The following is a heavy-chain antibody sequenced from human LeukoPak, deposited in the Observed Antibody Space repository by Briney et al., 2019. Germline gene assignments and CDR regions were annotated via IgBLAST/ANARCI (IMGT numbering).Heavy chain of an antibody. CDR2: INPNSGGT. J-gene: IGHJ5*02. V-gene: IGHV1-2*02. CDR3: ARDDRFRIAVAGIWDWFDP. CDR1: GYTFTGYY. D-gene: IGHD6-19*01. Sequence: GASVKVSCKASGYTFTGYYMHWVRQAPGQGFEWMGWINPNSGGTNYAQKFQGRVTMTRDTSISTAYMELSSLRSEDTAVYYCARDDRFRIAVAGIWDWFDPWGQGTLVTVSS.